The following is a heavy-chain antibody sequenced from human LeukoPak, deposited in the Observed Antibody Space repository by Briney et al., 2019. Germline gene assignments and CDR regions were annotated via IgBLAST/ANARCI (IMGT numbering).Heavy chain of an antibody. CDR1: GYSFTSYW. D-gene: IGHD6-13*01. CDR2: IYPGDSDT. Sequence: GESLKISCKGSGYSFTSYWIGWVRQMPGKGLEWMGIIYPGDSDTRYSPSFQGQVTISADKSISTAYLQWSSLKASDTAMYYCARHLAAAGTNYYYYMDVWGKGTTVTVSS. V-gene: IGHV5-51*01. J-gene: IGHJ6*03. CDR3: ARHLAAAGTNYYYYMDV.